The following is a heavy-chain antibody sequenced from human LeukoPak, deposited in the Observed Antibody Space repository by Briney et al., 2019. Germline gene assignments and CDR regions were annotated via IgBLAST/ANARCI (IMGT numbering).Heavy chain of an antibody. J-gene: IGHJ5*02. D-gene: IGHD3-22*01. CDR3: AREVESITMIVVVINWFDP. CDR1: GYTFTHYG. CDR2: INTSNGNT. Sequence: ASVKVSCRTSGYTFTHYGISWVRQVPGQRPEWLGWINTSNGNTNYAPKVQGRVTMTTDTSTSTVYMELRSLRSDDTAVYYCAREVESITMIVVVINWFDPWGQGTLVTVSS. V-gene: IGHV1-18*01.